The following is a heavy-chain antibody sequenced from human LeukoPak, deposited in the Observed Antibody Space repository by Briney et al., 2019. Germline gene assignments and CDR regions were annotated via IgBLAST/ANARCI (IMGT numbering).Heavy chain of an antibody. V-gene: IGHV1-69*04. CDR2: IIPTLNIT. D-gene: IGHD3-22*01. Sequence: SVKVSCKASRGTFSKYAISWVRQAPGQGLEWMGRIIPTLNITHYAQKFQGGVTIAADKSTSTAYMELSSLRSEDTAVYYCARDDDRARGIGYWGQGTLVTVSS. J-gene: IGHJ4*02. CDR1: RGTFSKYA. CDR3: ARDDDRARGIGY.